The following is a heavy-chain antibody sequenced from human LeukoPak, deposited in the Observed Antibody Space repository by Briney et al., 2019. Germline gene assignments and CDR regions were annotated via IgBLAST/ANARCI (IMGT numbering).Heavy chain of an antibody. D-gene: IGHD1-26*01. J-gene: IGHJ3*02. CDR1: GGSFSGYY. CDR2: INHSGST. CDR3: ARGYYSGGPAVRAFDI. V-gene: IGHV4-34*01. Sequence: PSETLSLTCAVYGGSFSGYYWSWIRQPPGKGLEWIGAINHSGSTNYNPSLKNRVIISVDTSKNQFSLKLSSVTAADTAVYCGARGYYSGGPAVRAFDIWGEGTMVTVSS.